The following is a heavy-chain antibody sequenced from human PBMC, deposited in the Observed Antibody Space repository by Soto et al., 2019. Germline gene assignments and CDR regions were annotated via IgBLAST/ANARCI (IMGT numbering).Heavy chain of an antibody. CDR2: ISYDGNLK. D-gene: IGHD6-13*01. CDR3: ARFWGPITAAVDDF. J-gene: IGHJ4*02. CDR1: GFTFSNFG. V-gene: IGHV3-30*03. Sequence: QVQLVESGGGVVQPGRSLRLSCVVSGFTFSNFGMQWGRQAPGKGLEWVASISYDGNLKYSADSVKGRFTISRDNSKNKLYLQMNSLRGEDTAVYYCARFWGPITAAVDDFWGQGTLVTVSS.